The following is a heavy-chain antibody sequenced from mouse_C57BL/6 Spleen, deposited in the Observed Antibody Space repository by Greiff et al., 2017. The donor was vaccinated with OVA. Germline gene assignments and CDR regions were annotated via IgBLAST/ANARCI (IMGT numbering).Heavy chain of an antibody. CDR2: ISSGSSTI. CDR3: AGPYDCRSYVGGYFDV. D-gene: IGHD1-1*01. J-gene: IGHJ1*03. Sequence: DVKLVESGGGLVKPGGSLKLSCAASGFTFSDYGMHWVRQAPEKGLEWVAYISSGSSTIYYADTVKGRFTISRDNAKNTLFLQVTSLRSKDTAMYYCAGPYDCRSYVGGYFDVWGTGTTVTVSS. V-gene: IGHV5-17*01. CDR1: GFTFSDYG.